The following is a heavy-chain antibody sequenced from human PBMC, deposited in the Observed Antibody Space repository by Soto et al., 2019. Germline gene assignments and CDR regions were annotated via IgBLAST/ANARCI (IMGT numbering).Heavy chain of an antibody. J-gene: IGHJ4*02. D-gene: IGHD2-2*01. V-gene: IGHV5-51*01. CDR3: ARGTSDIVVVPAADKEDVYLDY. CDR2: IYPGDSDT. Sequence: GESLKISCKGSGYSFTSYWIGWVRQMPGKGLEWMGIIYPGDSDTRYSPSFQGQVTISADKSISTAYLQWSSLKASDTAMYYCARGTSDIVVVPAADKEDVYLDYWGQGTLVTVSS. CDR1: GYSFTSYW.